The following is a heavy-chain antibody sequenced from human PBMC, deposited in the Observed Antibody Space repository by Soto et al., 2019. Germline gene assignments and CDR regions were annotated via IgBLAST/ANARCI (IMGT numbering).Heavy chain of an antibody. CDR1: GYTFTGYY. D-gene: IGHD2-15*01. V-gene: IGHV1-2*02. Sequence: ASVKVSCKASGYTFTGYYMHWGRRAPGQGLEWMGWINPNNSDTNYAQKFQGRVTLTRDTSIGAGYMELSSLRSDDTAVFYCVRARWHLPYIMDVWG. CDR3: VRARWHLPYIMDV. CDR2: INPNNSDT. J-gene: IGHJ6*02.